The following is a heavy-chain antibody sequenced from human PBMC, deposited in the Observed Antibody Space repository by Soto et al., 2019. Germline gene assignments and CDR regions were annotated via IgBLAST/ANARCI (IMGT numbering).Heavy chain of an antibody. D-gene: IGHD3-9*01. V-gene: IGHV1-69*12. CDR2: IIPIFGTA. CDR3: ARDDYDNNWFDP. J-gene: IGHJ5*02. CDR1: GGTFSSYA. Sequence: QVQLVQSGAEVKKPGSSVKVSCKASGGTFSSYAISWVRQAPGQGLEWMGGIIPIFGTANYAQKFQGRVTITADESTNTAYRELSSLRSEDTAVYYCARDDYDNNWFDPWGQGTLVTVSS.